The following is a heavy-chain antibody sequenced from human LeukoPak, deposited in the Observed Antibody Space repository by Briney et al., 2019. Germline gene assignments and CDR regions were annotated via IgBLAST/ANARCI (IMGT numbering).Heavy chain of an antibody. CDR2: IIPILGIA. D-gene: IGHD6-6*01. CDR1: GGTFSSYT. Sequence: SVKVSCKASGGTFSSYTISWVRQAPGQGLEWMGRIIPILGIANYAQKFQGRVTITADKSTSTAYMELSSLRSEDTAVYYCARDIGIAARATRFDYWGQGTLVTVSS. V-gene: IGHV1-69*04. CDR3: ARDIGIAARATRFDY. J-gene: IGHJ4*02.